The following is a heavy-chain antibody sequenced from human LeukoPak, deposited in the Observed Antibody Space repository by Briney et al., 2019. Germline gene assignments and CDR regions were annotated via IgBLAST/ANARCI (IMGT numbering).Heavy chain of an antibody. CDR1: GFTFSSYG. CDR2: ISYDGSNK. Sequence: GGSLRLSCAASGFTFSSYGMHWVRQAPGKGLEWVAVISYDGSNKYYADSVKGRFTISRDNSKNTLYLQMNSLRAEDTAVYYCAKRGFDYWGQGTLVTVSS. V-gene: IGHV3-30*18. J-gene: IGHJ4*02. CDR3: AKRGFDY.